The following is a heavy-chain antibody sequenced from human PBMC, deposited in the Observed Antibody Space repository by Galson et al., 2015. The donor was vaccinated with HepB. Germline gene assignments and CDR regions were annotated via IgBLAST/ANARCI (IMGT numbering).Heavy chain of an antibody. CDR3: AKDRTGYCSGGSCYNWFDP. Sequence: SLRLSCAASGFTFSSYAMSWVRQAPGKGLEWVSAISGSGGSTYYADSVKGRFTISRDNSKNTLYLQMNSLRAEDTAVYYCAKDRTGYCSGGSCYNWFDPWGQGTLVTVSS. CDR2: ISGSGGST. CDR1: GFTFSSYA. V-gene: IGHV3-23*01. D-gene: IGHD2-15*01. J-gene: IGHJ5*02.